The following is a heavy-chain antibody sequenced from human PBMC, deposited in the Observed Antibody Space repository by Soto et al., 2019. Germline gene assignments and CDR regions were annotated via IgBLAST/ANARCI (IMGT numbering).Heavy chain of an antibody. D-gene: IGHD3-9*01. CDR3: ARVARITIFERRKYNWFDP. Sequence: QVQLQQWGAGLLKPSETLSLTCAVYGGSFSGYYWSWIRQPPGKGLEWIGEINHSGSTNYNPSLKSRVTISVDTSKNQFSLKLSSVTAADTAVYYCARVARITIFERRKYNWFDPWGQGTLVTVSS. CDR2: INHSGST. CDR1: GGSFSGYY. V-gene: IGHV4-34*01. J-gene: IGHJ5*02.